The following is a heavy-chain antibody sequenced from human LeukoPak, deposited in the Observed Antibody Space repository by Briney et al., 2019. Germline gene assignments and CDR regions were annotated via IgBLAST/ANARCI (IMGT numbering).Heavy chain of an antibody. V-gene: IGHV1-2*02. CDR1: GYTFTGYY. Sequence: ASVKVSCKASGYTFTGYYMHWVRQAPGQGLEWMGWINPNSGGTNYAQKFQGRVTMTRDTSISTAYMELSRLRSDDTAVYYCVRGRSITIFGVAGGQDYWGQGTLVTVSS. D-gene: IGHD3-3*01. J-gene: IGHJ4*02. CDR3: VRGRSITIFGVAGGQDY. CDR2: INPNSGGT.